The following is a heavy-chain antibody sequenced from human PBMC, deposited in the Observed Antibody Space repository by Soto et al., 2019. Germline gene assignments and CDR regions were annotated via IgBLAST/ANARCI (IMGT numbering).Heavy chain of an antibody. Sequence: SIRLACAACRDRVRSYIMNGCRKDPGKGLEWVSSISSSSSYIYYADSVKGRFTISRDNAKNSLYLQMNSLRAADTAVYYCARGWGTGCSSGMGVSAEGTT. V-gene: IGHV3-21*01. CDR2: ISSSSSYI. D-gene: IGHD6-19*01. J-gene: IGHJ6*01. CDR1: RDRVRSYI. CDR3: ARGWGTGCSSGMGV.